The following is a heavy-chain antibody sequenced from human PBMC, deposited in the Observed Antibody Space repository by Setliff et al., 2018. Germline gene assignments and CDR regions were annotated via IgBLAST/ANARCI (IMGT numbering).Heavy chain of an antibody. V-gene: IGHV3-48*01. CDR3: ARDLDGGNGHDL. J-gene: IGHJ5*02. D-gene: IGHD2-15*01. CDR2: ISASSSTI. Sequence: GGSLRLSCAASGFTFSRYSMNWVRQGPGKGLEWVSYISASSSTIYYSGSVKGRFTVSRDNAKNSLFLQMNGLRADDTAVYYCARDLDGGNGHDLWGRGTLVTVSS. CDR1: GFTFSRYS.